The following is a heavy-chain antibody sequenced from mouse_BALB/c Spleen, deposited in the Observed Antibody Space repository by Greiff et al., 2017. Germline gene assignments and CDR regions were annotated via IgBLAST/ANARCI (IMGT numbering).Heavy chain of an antibody. J-gene: IGHJ4*01. CDR1: GYTFTDYW. Sequence: QVQLQQPGAELVMPGASVKMSCKASGYTFTDYWMHWVKQRPGQGLEWIGAIDTSDSYTSYNQKFKGKATLTVDESSSTAYMQLSSLTSEDSAVYYCARRDGSSLYAMDYWGQGTSVTGAS. V-gene: IGHV1-69*01. CDR2: IDTSDSYT. CDR3: ARRDGSSLYAMDY. D-gene: IGHD1-1*01.